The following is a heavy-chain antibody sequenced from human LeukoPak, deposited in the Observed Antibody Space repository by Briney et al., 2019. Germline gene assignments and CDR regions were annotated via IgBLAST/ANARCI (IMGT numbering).Heavy chain of an antibody. D-gene: IGHD2-15*01. Sequence: SETLSLTCTVFGAAISSSYWGWIRKPPGKGLEWIGYIYYIGSTNYNPSPKRRVTMSVDTSKSQFSLTLNSVTAADPAVYYCARGSPTQYCSGGSCYSGYFQHWGQGTLVTVSS. V-gene: IGHV4-59*01. J-gene: IGHJ1*01. CDR2: IYYIGST. CDR1: GAAISSSY. CDR3: ARGSPTQYCSGGSCYSGYFQH.